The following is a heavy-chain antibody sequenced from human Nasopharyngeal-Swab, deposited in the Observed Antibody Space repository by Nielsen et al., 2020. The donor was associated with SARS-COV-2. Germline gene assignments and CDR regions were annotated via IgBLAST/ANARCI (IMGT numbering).Heavy chain of an antibody. D-gene: IGHD2-15*01. Sequence: GESLKISCKGSGYSFTSYWISWVRQMPGKGLEWMGRIDPSDSYTNYSPSFQGHVTISADKSISTAYLQWSSLKASDTAMYYCARLGVYCCGGSCYGWFDPWGQGTLVTVSS. V-gene: IGHV5-10-1*01. CDR1: GYSFTSYW. CDR2: IDPSDSYT. CDR3: ARLGVYCCGGSCYGWFDP. J-gene: IGHJ5*02.